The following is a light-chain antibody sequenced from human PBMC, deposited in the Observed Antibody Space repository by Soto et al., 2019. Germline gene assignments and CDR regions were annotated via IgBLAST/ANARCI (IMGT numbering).Light chain of an antibody. J-gene: IGKJ1*01. CDR3: QQYNNYWT. Sequence: DNQMTQSPSTLSASVGDRVTITCRASQSISSWLAWYQQKPGKAPKLLIYDASSLESGVPSRFSGSGSGTEFTLTISSLQPDDFATYYCQQYNNYWTFGQGTKV. CDR1: QSISSW. CDR2: DAS. V-gene: IGKV1-5*01.